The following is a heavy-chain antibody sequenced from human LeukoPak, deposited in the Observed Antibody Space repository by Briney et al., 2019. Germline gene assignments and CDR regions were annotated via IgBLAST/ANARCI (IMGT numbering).Heavy chain of an antibody. CDR1: GFTFSNAG. V-gene: IGHV3-15*01. J-gene: IGHJ6*03. CDR3: TTEFKELGSFFYFYYMDV. D-gene: IGHD3-10*01. CDR2: IKTKSEGGTT. Sequence: GGSLRLSCTASGFTFSNAGMNWVRQAPGKGLEWVGRIKTKSEGGTTDYAAPAEGRFTISRDDSKNALFPQMDSLKSDDTAMYYCTTEFKELGSFFYFYYMDVWGTGTTVTISS.